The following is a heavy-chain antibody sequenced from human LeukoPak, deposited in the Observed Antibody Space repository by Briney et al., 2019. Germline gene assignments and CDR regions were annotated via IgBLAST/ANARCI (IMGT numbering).Heavy chain of an antibody. Sequence: GGSLRLSCAASGFTFDDYAMHWVRQAPGKGLEWVSGISWNSGSIGYADSVKGRFTISRDNAKNSLYLQMNSLRAEDTALYYCAKGDYYDYWGQGTLVTVSS. J-gene: IGHJ4*02. CDR3: AKGDYYDY. CDR1: GFTFDDYA. V-gene: IGHV3-9*01. CDR2: ISWNSGSI.